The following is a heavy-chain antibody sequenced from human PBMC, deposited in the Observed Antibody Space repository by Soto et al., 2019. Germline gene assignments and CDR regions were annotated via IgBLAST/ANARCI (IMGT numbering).Heavy chain of an antibody. J-gene: IGHJ6*02. CDR2: VIPLFDTA. CDR3: ATGGHDDGYNFSHGMDV. V-gene: IGHV1-69*01. D-gene: IGHD2-15*01. CDR1: GGIFTNNA. Sequence: QVQVVQSGAEVKKRGSSVKVSCKVAGGIFTNNAISWVRQAPGQGLEGLGGVIPLFDTAYDAQIFRGRPRIAADGATTTPYSELSGRTSAETGVYFCATGGHDDGYNFSHGMDVWGQETTVAVS.